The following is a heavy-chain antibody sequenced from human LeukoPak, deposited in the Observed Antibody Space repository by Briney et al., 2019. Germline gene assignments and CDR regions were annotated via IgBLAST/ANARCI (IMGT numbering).Heavy chain of an antibody. V-gene: IGHV5-51*01. CDR2: IYPGDSDT. J-gene: IGHJ4*02. D-gene: IGHD3-10*01. CDR1: GYSFTSYW. Sequence: GESLKISCKGSGYSFTSYWIGWVGQMPGKGLEWMGIIYPGDSDTRYSPSFQGQVTISADKSISTAYLQWSSLKASDTAMYYCARPSMVRGVIYYFDYWGQGTLVTVSS. CDR3: ARPSMVRGVIYYFDY.